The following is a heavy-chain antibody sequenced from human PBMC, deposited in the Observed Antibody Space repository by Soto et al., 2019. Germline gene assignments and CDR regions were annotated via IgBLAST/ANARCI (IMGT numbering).Heavy chain of an antibody. D-gene: IGHD6-13*01. CDR1: RFTFSSYA. CDR2: ISNDGSEK. J-gene: IGHJ6*02. CDR3: ARAAAYFSHYCYAMAV. V-gene: IGHV3-30-3*01. Sequence: QVQLVESGGGVVQPGKSLRLSCAASRFTFSSYAMDWVRQAPGKGLEWVAVISNDGSEKYYGDSVKGRFTISRDNPKNTVYQQMNSLRPEDTAVYYCARAAAYFSHYCYAMAVWGQGTAVTVSS.